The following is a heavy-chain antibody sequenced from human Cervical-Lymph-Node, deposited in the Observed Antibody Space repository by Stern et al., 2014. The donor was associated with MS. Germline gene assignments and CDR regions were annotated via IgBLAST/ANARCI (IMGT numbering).Heavy chain of an antibody. D-gene: IGHD2-2*02. CDR1: GLTLSTSW. Sequence: EVQLVESGGGLVQPGGYLRLSCVASGLTLSTSWVHWVRQAPGKGLLWVSRLNGDGMSTSYAESVKGRFTVSRDNAKNTAYLQLNSLRVEDTGVYYCASEQDIPRVGYSGLSVWGQGTAVTVSS. CDR2: LNGDGMST. CDR3: ASEQDIPRVGYSGLSV. V-gene: IGHV3-74*01. J-gene: IGHJ6*02.